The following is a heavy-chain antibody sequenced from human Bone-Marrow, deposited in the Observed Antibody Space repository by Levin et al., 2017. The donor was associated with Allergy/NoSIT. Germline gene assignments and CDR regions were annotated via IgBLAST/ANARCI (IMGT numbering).Heavy chain of an antibody. CDR2: IKSKTDGGTT. CDR3: TTGQWLVRHFDY. D-gene: IGHD6-19*01. V-gene: IGHV3-15*01. J-gene: IGHJ4*02. Sequence: GGSLRLSCAASGFTFSNAWMSWVRQAPGKGLEWVGRIKSKTDGGTTDYAAPVKGRFTISRDDSKNTLYLQMNSLKTEDTAVYYCTTGQWLVRHFDYWGQGTLVTVSS. CDR1: GFTFSNAW.